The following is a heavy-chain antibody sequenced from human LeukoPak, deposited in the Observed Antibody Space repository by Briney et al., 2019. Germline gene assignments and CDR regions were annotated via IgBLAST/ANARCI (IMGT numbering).Heavy chain of an antibody. CDR2: IYSGGST. J-gene: IGHJ5*02. D-gene: IGHD3-16*01. V-gene: IGHV3-53*01. Sequence: GGSLRLSCAVAGFTVSSDYMSWVRQAPGKGLEWVSVIYSGGSTYYADSVKGRFTIFRDNSKNTLYLQMNSLRAEDTSVYYCARHDWFDPWGQGTPVTVS. CDR3: ARHDWFDP. CDR1: GFTVSSDY.